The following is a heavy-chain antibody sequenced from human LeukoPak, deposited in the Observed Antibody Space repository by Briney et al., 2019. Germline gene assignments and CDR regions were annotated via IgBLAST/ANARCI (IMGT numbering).Heavy chain of an antibody. CDR2: INHSGST. CDR3: ARLGNGDYDLDAFDI. V-gene: IGHV4-34*01. Sequence: GSLRLSCAASGFTFSTYDMNWVRQAPGKGLEWIGEINHSGSTNYEPSLKSRVTMSVDTSKNQFSLNMRSVTAADTAVYYCARLGNGDYDLDAFDIWGQGTMVTVSS. J-gene: IGHJ3*02. CDR1: GFTFSTYD. D-gene: IGHD4-17*01.